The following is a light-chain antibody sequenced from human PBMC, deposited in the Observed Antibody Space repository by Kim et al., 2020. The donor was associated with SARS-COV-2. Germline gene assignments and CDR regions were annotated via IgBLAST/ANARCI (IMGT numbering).Light chain of an antibody. CDR2: EVS. J-gene: IGLJ3*02. CDR1: SSDVGSYNL. CDR3: CSYAGSSTPWV. Sequence: QSITLSCTGTSSDVGSYNLVSWYQQHPGKAPKLMIYEVSKRPSGVSNRFSGSKSGNTASLTISGLQAEDEADYYCCSYAGSSTPWVFGGGTQLTVL. V-gene: IGLV2-23*02.